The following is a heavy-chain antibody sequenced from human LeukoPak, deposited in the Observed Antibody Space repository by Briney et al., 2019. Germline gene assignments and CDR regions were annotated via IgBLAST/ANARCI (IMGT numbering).Heavy chain of an antibody. CDR1: GFTFSSYA. CDR3: AKGYDFWGGGIDY. CDR2: ISGSGGST. V-gene: IGHV3-23*01. J-gene: IGHJ4*02. D-gene: IGHD3-3*01. Sequence: GGSLRLSCAASGFTFSSYAMSWVRQAPGKGLEWVSAISGSGGSTFYADSVKGRFTISRDNSKNTLYLQMNSLRAEDTAVYYCAKGYDFWGGGIDYWGQGTLVTVSS.